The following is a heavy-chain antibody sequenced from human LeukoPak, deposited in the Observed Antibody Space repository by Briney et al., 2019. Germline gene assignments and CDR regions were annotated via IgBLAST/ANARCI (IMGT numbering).Heavy chain of an antibody. CDR3: ARAAAGTGPFQH. J-gene: IGHJ1*01. V-gene: IGHV3-9*01. D-gene: IGHD6-13*01. CDR1: GFTFDDYA. Sequence: GGSLRLSCAASGFTFDDYAMHWVRQAPGKGLEWVSGISWNSGSIGYADSVKGRFTISRDNAKNSLYLQMNSLRAEDTALYYCARAAAGTGPFQHWGQGTLVTVSS. CDR2: ISWNSGSI.